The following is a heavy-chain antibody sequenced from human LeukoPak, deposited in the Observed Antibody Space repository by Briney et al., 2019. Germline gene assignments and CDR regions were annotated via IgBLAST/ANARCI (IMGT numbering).Heavy chain of an antibody. J-gene: IGHJ4*02. CDR3: ARVVVAARYFDY. CDR1: GCTFTSYG. Sequence: ASVMVSCKASGCTFTSYGISWVRQAPGQGLEWMGWISAYNGNTNYAQKLQGRVTMTTDTSTSTAYMELRSLRSDDTAVYYCARVVVAARYFDYWGQGTLVTVSS. CDR2: ISAYNGNT. V-gene: IGHV1-18*01. D-gene: IGHD2-15*01.